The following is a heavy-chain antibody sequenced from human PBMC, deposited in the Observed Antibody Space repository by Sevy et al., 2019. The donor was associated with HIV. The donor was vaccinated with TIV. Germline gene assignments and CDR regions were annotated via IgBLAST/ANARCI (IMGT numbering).Heavy chain of an antibody. Sequence: GGSLRLSCTASGFIFGDYGMSWVRQAPGKGLEWIAFFKSKIHGGTTENAASVKGRFTISRDDSKNMVYLKMSNLKTEDTAVYYCTRWSGSQSIFDYWGQGTLVTVSS. V-gene: IGHV3-49*04. CDR1: GFIFGDYG. CDR3: TRWSGSQSIFDY. D-gene: IGHD1-26*01. J-gene: IGHJ4*02. CDR2: FKSKIHGGTT.